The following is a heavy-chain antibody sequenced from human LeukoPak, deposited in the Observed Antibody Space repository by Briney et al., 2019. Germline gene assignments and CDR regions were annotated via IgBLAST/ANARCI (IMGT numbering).Heavy chain of an antibody. Sequence: SETLSLTCSVSGDSMSSYYWSWIRQPAEKGLEWIGRVYNSGDAKYNPSLESRVSMSLDTSNNQFSLKLSSVTAADTAVYYCARYGDPNYYFDYWGQGTLVTVSS. D-gene: IGHD2-21*02. CDR1: GDSMSSYY. CDR3: ARYGDPNYYFDY. V-gene: IGHV4-4*07. CDR2: VYNSGDA. J-gene: IGHJ4*02.